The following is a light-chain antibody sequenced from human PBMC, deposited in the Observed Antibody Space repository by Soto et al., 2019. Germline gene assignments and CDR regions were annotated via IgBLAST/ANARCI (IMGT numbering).Light chain of an antibody. V-gene: IGKV3-20*01. J-gene: IGKJ4*01. Sequence: EIVLTQSPGTLSLSPGERATLSCRASQSVISTYLAWYQQKPGQAPRLRIYGASNRATGITDRFTGSGSGTDFTLTISRLEPEDFAVYYCQQYGSSPLTFGGGTKVEIK. CDR2: GAS. CDR3: QQYGSSPLT. CDR1: QSVISTY.